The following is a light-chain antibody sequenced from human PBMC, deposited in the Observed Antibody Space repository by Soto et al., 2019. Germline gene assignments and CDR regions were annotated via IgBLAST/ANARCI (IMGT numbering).Light chain of an antibody. CDR3: QRYYGTPLT. CDR1: HSVSFGSNNY. CDR2: WAS. V-gene: IGKV4-1*01. J-gene: IGKJ4*01. Sequence: DFVMTQSPDSLAVSLGERATINCKSSHSVSFGSNNYLAWYQQKSGQPPKLLINWASTRESGVPDRFSGSGSGTDFTLTISSLQAEDVAVYYCQRYYGTPLTFGGGTKVEIK.